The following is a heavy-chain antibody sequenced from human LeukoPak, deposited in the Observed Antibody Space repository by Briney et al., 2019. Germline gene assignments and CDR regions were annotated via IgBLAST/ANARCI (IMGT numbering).Heavy chain of an antibody. V-gene: IGHV1-18*01. CDR2: ISGYNGNT. J-gene: IGHJ5*02. CDR1: GYTFTSYG. Sequence: ASVKVSCKASGYTFTSYGISWVRQAPGQGLEWMGWISGYNGNTKYAQNLQGRVTLTTDTSASTAYMELRSLRSDDTAVYYCARALRITIPPFDPWGQGTLVTVSS. D-gene: IGHD3-3*01. CDR3: ARALRITIPPFDP.